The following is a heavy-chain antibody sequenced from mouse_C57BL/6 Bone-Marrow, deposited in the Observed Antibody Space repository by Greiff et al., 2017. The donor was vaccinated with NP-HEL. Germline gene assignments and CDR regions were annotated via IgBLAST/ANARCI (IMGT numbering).Heavy chain of an antibody. Sequence: EVMLVESGGGLVQSGRSLRLSCATSGFTFSDFYMEWVRQAPGKGLEWIAASRNKANDYTTEYSASVKGRFIVSRDTSQSILYLQMNALRAEDTAIYYCARNGKWYAMDYWDQGTSFTVSS. V-gene: IGHV7-1*01. J-gene: IGHJ4*01. CDR3: ARNGKWYAMDY. CDR1: GFTFSDFY. CDR2: SRNKANDYTT.